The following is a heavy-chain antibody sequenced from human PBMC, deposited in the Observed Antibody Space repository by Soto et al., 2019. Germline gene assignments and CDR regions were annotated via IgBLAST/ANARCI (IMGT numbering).Heavy chain of an antibody. J-gene: IGHJ6*02. CDR1: GGSFSGYY. Sequence: QVQLQQWGAGLLKPSETLSLTCAVYGGSFSGYYWSWIRQPPGKGLEWIGEINHSGSTNYNPSLKSRVTISVDTSKNQFCLKLSSVTAADTAVYYCARGHRGGNYYYYYGMDVWGQGTTVTVSS. D-gene: IGHD3-16*01. CDR2: INHSGST. CDR3: ARGHRGGNYYYYYGMDV. V-gene: IGHV4-34*01.